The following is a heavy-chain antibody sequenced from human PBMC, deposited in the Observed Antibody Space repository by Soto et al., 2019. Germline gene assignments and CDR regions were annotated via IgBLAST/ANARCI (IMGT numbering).Heavy chain of an antibody. CDR1: GFTFSSYA. CDR2: ISYDGSNK. D-gene: IGHD6-13*01. CDR3: ARDRGSSSWYGFYYYYGMDV. V-gene: IGHV3-30-3*01. J-gene: IGHJ6*02. Sequence: GGSLRLSCAASGFTFSSYAMHWVRQAPGKGLEWVAVISYDGSNKYYADSVKGRFTISRDNSKNTLYLQMNSLRAEDTAVYYCARDRGSSSWYGFYYYYGMDVWVQGTTVTVSS.